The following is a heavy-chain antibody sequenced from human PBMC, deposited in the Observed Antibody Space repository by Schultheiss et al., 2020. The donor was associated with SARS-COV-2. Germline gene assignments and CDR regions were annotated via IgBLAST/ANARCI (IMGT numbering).Heavy chain of an antibody. J-gene: IGHJ5*02. CDR2: IYHSGST. D-gene: IGHD3-22*01. CDR3: ARRAYDSSGYKFDP. CDR1: GYSISSGYY. Sequence: SQTLSLTCAVSGYSISSGYYWGWIRQPPGKGLEWIGSIYHSGSTNYNPSLKSRVTISRDTSRNQFSLKLSSVTAADTAVYYCARRAYDSSGYKFDPWGQGTLVTVSS. V-gene: IGHV4-38-2*01.